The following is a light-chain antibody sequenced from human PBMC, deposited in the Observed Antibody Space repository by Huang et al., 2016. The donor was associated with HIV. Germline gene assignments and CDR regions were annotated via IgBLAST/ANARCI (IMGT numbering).Light chain of an antibody. CDR3: QQYHNLPPYT. V-gene: IGKV3-15*01. CDR1: QSISNN. Sequence: EILLTQSPATLSVSPGERVNLSGRASQSISNNLAWYPQKPGQAPRLLIYGASARATAIPARFSGSASGTEFALTISSLQSEDCAVYYCQQYHNLPPYTFGQGTKLEI. J-gene: IGKJ2*01. CDR2: GAS.